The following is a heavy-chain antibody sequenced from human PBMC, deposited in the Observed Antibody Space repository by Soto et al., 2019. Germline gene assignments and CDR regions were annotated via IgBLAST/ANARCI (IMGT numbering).Heavy chain of an antibody. CDR3: ARAGDSSGKGAFDI. CDR2: MWLDGNNK. D-gene: IGHD3-22*01. Sequence: GGSLRLSCAASEFTFTSYGVHWVRQAPGKGLEWVAIMWLDGNNKYYADPVKGRFTISRDNSKNRLYLQMNSLRAEETAVYYCARAGDSSGKGAFDIWGQGTMVTVSS. CDR1: EFTFTSYG. V-gene: IGHV3-33*01. J-gene: IGHJ3*02.